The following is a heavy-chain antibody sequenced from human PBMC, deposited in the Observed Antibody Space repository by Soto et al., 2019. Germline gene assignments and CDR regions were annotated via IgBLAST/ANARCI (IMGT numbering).Heavy chain of an antibody. D-gene: IGHD1-26*01. CDR1: GGSISSSSYY. V-gene: IGHV4-39*01. CDR2: IYYSGST. J-gene: IGHJ6*02. CDR3: AGSYGGSFDQYYYYYGMDV. Sequence: TSETLSLTCTVSGGSISSSSYYWGWIRQPPGKGLEWIGSIYYSGSTYYNPSPKSRVTISVDTSKNQFSLKLSSVTAADTAVYYCAGSYGGSFDQYYYYYGMDVWGQGTTVTVSS.